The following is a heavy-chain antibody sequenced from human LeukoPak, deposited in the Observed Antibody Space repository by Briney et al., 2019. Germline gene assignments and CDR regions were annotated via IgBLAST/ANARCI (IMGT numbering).Heavy chain of an antibody. CDR2: ISWDGGST. J-gene: IGHJ6*03. V-gene: IGHV3-43D*03. D-gene: IGHD3-10*01. CDR1: GFTFDDCA. Sequence: GGSLRLSCAASGFTFDDCAMHWVRQAPGKGLEWVSLISWDGGSTYYADSVKGRFTISRDNSKNSLYLQMNSLRAEDTALYYCAKDIRGYYYMDVWGKGTTVTVSS. CDR3: AKDIRGYYYMDV.